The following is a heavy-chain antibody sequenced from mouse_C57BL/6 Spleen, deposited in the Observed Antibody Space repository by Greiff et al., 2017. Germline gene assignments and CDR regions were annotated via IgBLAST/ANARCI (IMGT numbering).Heavy chain of an antibody. Sequence: EVKLVESGGGLVKPGGSLKLSCAASGFTFSDYGMHWVRQAPEKGLEWVAYISSGSSTIYYAATVKGRFTISRDNAKNTLFLQMTSLRSEDTAMYYCARESYWDFDVWGTGTTVTVS. CDR1: GFTFSDYG. V-gene: IGHV5-17*01. J-gene: IGHJ1*03. CDR3: ARESYWDFDV. CDR2: ISSGSSTI.